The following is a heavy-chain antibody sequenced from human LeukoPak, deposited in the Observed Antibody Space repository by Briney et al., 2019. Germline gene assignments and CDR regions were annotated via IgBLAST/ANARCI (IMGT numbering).Heavy chain of an antibody. D-gene: IGHD4-17*01. J-gene: IGHJ4*02. Sequence: SETLSLTCTVSGGSISSGGYYWSWIRQHPGTGLEWIGYIYYSGTTYYNSSLKSRVTISVDTSENQFSLKLSSVTAADTAVYYCARITRAATGYFDYWGQGTLVTVSS. CDR2: IYYSGTT. CDR1: GGSISSGGYY. V-gene: IGHV4-31*03. CDR3: ARITRAATGYFDY.